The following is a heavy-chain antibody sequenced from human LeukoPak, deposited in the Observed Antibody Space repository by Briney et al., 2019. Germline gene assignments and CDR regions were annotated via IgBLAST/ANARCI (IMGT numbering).Heavy chain of an antibody. Sequence: SETLSLTCTVSGGSISSYYWSWIRQPPGKGLEWIGYIYSSGSTDYNPSLKSRVTISVDTSTSTVYMELSSLRSEDTAVYYCARDRYYYDSSGYIRGISFDYWGQGTLVTVSS. J-gene: IGHJ4*02. V-gene: IGHV4-59*01. CDR2: IYSSGST. CDR3: ARDRYYYDSSGYIRGISFDY. D-gene: IGHD3-22*01. CDR1: GGSISSYY.